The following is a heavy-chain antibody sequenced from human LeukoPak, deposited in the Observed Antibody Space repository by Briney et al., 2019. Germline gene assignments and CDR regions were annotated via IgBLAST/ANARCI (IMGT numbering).Heavy chain of an antibody. D-gene: IGHD5-18*01. CDR1: GGSISSSSYY. CDR2: IYYSGST. Sequence: PSETLSLTCTVSGGSISSSSYYWSWIRQPPGKGLEWIGYIYYSGSTNYNPSLKSRVTISVDTSKNQFSLKLSSVTAADTAVYYCARGYSYVDYWGQGTLVTVSS. J-gene: IGHJ4*02. CDR3: ARGYSYVDY. V-gene: IGHV4-61*01.